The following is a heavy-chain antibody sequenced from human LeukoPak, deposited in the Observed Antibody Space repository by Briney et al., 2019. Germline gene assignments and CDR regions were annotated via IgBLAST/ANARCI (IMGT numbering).Heavy chain of an antibody. V-gene: IGHV5-10-1*01. CDR3: ATSRGYGFDL. D-gene: IGHD5-12*01. CDR1: GSGFTSYW. CDR2: IDPSDSYT. J-gene: IGHJ2*01. Sequence: GESLRISCKGSGSGFTSYWISWVRRMPGKGREWMGRIDPSDSYTNYSPSFQGLVSISADKSISAAYLQWSSLKASDTAMYFCATSRGYGFDLWGRGTLVTVSS.